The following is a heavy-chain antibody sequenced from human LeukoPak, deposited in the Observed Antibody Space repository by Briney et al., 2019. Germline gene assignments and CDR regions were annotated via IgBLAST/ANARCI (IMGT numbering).Heavy chain of an antibody. CDR3: ARQSSAVTTYTLDY. CDR2: IYYSGST. Sequence: SETLSLTCTVPGGSISSSSYYWGWIRQPPGKGLEWIGSIYYSGSTYYNPSLKSRVTISVDTSKNQFSLKLSSVTAADTAVYYCARQSSAVTTYTLDYWGQGTLVTVSS. J-gene: IGHJ4*02. D-gene: IGHD4-4*01. V-gene: IGHV4-39*01. CDR1: GGSISSSSYY.